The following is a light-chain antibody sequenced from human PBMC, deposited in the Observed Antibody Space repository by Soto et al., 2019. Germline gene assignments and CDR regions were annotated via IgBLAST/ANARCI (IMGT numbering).Light chain of an antibody. V-gene: IGKV1-5*01. CDR3: QQYKIYST. Sequence: DVQMTQSPSTLSASVGDRVTFTCRASQSISNWLAWYQQKPGKAPKLLIYDASSLEGGVPSRFSGSGSGTEFTLTISSLQPDDFATYYCQQYKIYSTFGQGTKVDI. CDR1: QSISNW. J-gene: IGKJ1*01. CDR2: DAS.